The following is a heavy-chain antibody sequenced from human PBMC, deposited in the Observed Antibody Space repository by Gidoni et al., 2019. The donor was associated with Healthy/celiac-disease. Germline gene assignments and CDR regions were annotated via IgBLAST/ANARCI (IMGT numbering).Heavy chain of an antibody. CDR3: ARGYYGSGSTRHYYYYMDV. Sequence: QVQLVQSGAEVKKPGASVKVSCKAYGYTFTGYYMHWVRQAPGQGLEWMGWINPNSGGTNYAQKFQGRVTMTRDTSISTAYMELSRLRSDDTAVYYCARGYYGSGSTRHYYYYMDVWGKGTTVTVSS. CDR1: GYTFTGYY. V-gene: IGHV1-2*02. CDR2: INPNSGGT. J-gene: IGHJ6*03. D-gene: IGHD3-10*01.